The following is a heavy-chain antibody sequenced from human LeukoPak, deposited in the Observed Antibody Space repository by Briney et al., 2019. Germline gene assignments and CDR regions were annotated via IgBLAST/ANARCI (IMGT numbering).Heavy chain of an antibody. Sequence: ASVKVSCKASGYTFTGYYMHWVRQAPGQGLEWMGWINPNSGGTNYAQKFQGRVTMTRDTSISTAYMELSRLRSDDTAVYYCARIGRRGIVGATFDYWGQGTLVTVSS. J-gene: IGHJ4*02. V-gene: IGHV1-2*02. CDR2: INPNSGGT. CDR3: ARIGRRGIVGATFDY. D-gene: IGHD1-26*01. CDR1: GYTFTGYY.